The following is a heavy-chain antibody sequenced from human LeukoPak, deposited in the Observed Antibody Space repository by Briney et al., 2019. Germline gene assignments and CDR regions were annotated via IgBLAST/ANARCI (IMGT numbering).Heavy chain of an antibody. V-gene: IGHV3-11*01. Sequence: GGSLRLSCAASGFTFSDYYMSWIRQAPGKGLEWVSYTSSSGSTIYYADSVKGRFTISRDNAKNSLYLQMNSLRAEDTAVYYCARVHPITMIVVVITLPPIDYWGQGTLVTVSS. CDR1: GFTFSDYY. J-gene: IGHJ4*02. CDR2: TSSSGSTI. D-gene: IGHD3-22*01. CDR3: ARVHPITMIVVVITLPPIDY.